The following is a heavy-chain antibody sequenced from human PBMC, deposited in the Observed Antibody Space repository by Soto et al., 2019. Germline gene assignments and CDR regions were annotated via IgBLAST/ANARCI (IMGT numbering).Heavy chain of an antibody. D-gene: IGHD6-6*01. CDR2: INAHSGGT. V-gene: IGHV1-2*02. J-gene: IGHJ5*02. Sequence: ASVKVSCKASGFSFTGYYIHWLRQAPGQGLEWMGWINAHSGGTEYAQKFQGRVTLTRDTSIATAYLTLTSLASDDTALYYCAKDLTRQLAYWLDPWGQGTQVTVSS. CDR1: GFSFTGYY. CDR3: AKDLTRQLAYWLDP.